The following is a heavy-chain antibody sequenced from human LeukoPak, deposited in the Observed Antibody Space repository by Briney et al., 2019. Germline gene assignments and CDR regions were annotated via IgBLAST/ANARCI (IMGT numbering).Heavy chain of an antibody. CDR3: ARENDGYYYYMDV. J-gene: IGHJ6*03. Sequence: PSETLSLTCTVSGGSISSYYWSWVRQPPGKGLEWIGYIYYSGSTNYNPSLKSRVTISVDTSKNQFSLKLSSVTAADTAVYYCARENDGYYYYMDVWGKGTTVTVSS. D-gene: IGHD1-1*01. CDR2: IYYSGST. CDR1: GGSISSYY. V-gene: IGHV4-59*12.